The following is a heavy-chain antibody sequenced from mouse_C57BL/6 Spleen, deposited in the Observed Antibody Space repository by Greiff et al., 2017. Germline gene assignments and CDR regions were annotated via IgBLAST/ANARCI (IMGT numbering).Heavy chain of an antibody. CDR1: GFTFSSYA. V-gene: IGHV5-4*01. J-gene: IGHJ3*01. D-gene: IGHD1-1*01. CDR2: ISDGGSYT. CDR3: AAYGSSYGFAY. Sequence: EVQRVESGGGLVKPGGSLKLSCAASGFTFSSYAMSWVRQTPEKRLEWVATISDGGSYTYYPDNVKGRFTISRDNAKNNLYLQMSHLTSEDTAMYYCAAYGSSYGFAYWGQGTLVTVSA.